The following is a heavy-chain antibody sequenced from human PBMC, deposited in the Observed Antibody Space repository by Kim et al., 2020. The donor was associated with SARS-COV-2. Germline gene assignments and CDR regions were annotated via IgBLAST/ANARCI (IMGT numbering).Heavy chain of an antibody. V-gene: IGHV6-1*01. Sequence: SQTLSLTCAVSGATLSADSAAWNWLRQSPSRGLEWLGRAYFRFKWFNDYAVSVRSRITIEPDTSKNQFSLLLNSVTPEDTAVYYCVRDRGPKTRHRAASSILGFGLDVWGQGTTVTVSS. J-gene: IGHJ6*02. CDR3: VRDRGPKTRHRAASSILGFGLDV. CDR2: AYFRFKWFN. CDR1: GATLSADSAA. D-gene: IGHD3-16*01.